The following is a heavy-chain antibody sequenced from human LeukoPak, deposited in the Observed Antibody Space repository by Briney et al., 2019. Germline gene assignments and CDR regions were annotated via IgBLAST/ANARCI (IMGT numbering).Heavy chain of an antibody. CDR2: ISSSSSTI. V-gene: IGHV3-48*01. CDR3: ARTYYDFWSGYYLNDAFDI. J-gene: IGHJ3*02. D-gene: IGHD3-3*01. CDR1: GFTFDDYA. Sequence: PGGSLRLSCAASGFTFDDYAMHWVRQAPGKGLEWVSYISSSSSTIYYADSVKGRFTISRDNSKNTLYLQMNSLRAEDTAVYYCARTYYDFWSGYYLNDAFDIWGQGTMVTVSS.